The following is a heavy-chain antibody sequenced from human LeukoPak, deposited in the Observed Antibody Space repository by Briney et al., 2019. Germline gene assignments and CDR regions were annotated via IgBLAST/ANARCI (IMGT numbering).Heavy chain of an antibody. CDR2: MFYNGAT. J-gene: IGHJ4*02. CDR3: SRGARFPLTVVCSGEY. D-gene: IGHD3-22*01. V-gene: IGHV4-39*07. CDR1: GGSISSSDYY. Sequence: PSETLSLTCSVSGGSISSSDYYWGWIRQPPGKGLEWIGTMFYNGATKSNPSLSSRVTMSIDTSKNQFSLKLRSVTAADTAVYYCSRGARFPLTVVCSGEYWGQGTLVTVSS.